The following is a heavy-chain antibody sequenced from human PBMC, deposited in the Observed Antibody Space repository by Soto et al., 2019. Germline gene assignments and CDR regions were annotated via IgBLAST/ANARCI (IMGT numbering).Heavy chain of an antibody. CDR3: ARVLAGLYYYYGMDV. V-gene: IGHV3-53*01. Sequence: PGGSLRLSCAASGFTVSSNYMSWVRQAPGKGLEWVSVIYSGGSTYYADSVKGRFTISRDNSKNTLYLQMNSLRAEDTAVYYCARVLAGLYYYYGMDVWGQGTMVTVSS. CDR2: IYSGGST. CDR1: GFTVSSNY. J-gene: IGHJ6*02. D-gene: IGHD2-15*01.